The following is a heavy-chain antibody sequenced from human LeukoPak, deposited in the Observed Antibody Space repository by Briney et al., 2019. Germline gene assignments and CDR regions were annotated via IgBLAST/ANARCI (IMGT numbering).Heavy chain of an antibody. Sequence: GGSLRLSCAASGFTFSSYWMSWVRQAPGKGLEWVSNIKQDGSEKYYVDSVKGRFTISTDNAKTSLYLQMNSLRAEEAAVYCCARAGRVDAFDIWGEGKMVTVSS. V-gene: IGHV3-7*01. CDR1: GFTFSSYW. J-gene: IGHJ3*02. CDR2: IKQDGSEK. D-gene: IGHD3-10*01. CDR3: ARAGRVDAFDI.